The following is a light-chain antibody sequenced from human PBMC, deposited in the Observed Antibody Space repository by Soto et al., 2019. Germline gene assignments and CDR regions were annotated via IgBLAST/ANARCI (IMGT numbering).Light chain of an antibody. CDR1: QDIRNS. Sequence: DIQMTQSPSSLSAYVGDRVTITCQASQDIRNSLNWYQRKPGRAPKLLIYDASNVETGVPSRFSGTGSGTHFSFTISSLQPEDFATYYCQQFRSFPITFGQGTRLEIK. J-gene: IGKJ5*01. CDR2: DAS. V-gene: IGKV1-33*01. CDR3: QQFRSFPIT.